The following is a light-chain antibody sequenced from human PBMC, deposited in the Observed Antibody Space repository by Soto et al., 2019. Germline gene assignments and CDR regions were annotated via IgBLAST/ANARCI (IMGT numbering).Light chain of an antibody. J-gene: IGKJ2*01. CDR3: QQSDSTPYT. Sequence: DIQMTQSPSSLSASVGDRVTITCRASQSISNYLNWYQQKPGKAPNLLIYDASSLLSGVPSRFSGSGSGTDFTLTISSLQPEDFSIYYCQQSDSTPYTFGPGTKLEIK. CDR2: DAS. V-gene: IGKV1-39*01. CDR1: QSISNY.